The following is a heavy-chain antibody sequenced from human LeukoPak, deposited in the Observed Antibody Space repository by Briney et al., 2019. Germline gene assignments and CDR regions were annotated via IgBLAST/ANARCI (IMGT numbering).Heavy chain of an antibody. CDR2: IYYSGST. CDR1: GGSISSYY. J-gene: IGHJ4*02. Sequence: SETLSLTCTVSGGSISSYYWSWLRQPPGKGLEWIGYIYYSGSTNYNPSLKSRVTISVDTPKNQFSLKLSSVPAADTAVYYCARGFGSGWYEVDYWGQGTLVTVSS. CDR3: ARGFGSGWYEVDY. V-gene: IGHV4-59*01. D-gene: IGHD6-19*01.